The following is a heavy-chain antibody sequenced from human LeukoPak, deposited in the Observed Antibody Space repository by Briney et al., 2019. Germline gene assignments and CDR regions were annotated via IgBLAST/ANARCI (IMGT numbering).Heavy chain of an antibody. J-gene: IGHJ4*02. CDR1: GRSISSSTYY. V-gene: IGHV4-39*01. D-gene: IGHD3-3*01. Sequence: SETLSLTCTVSGRSISSSTYYWGWIRQPPGKGLEWIGSFFYSGSTYYNPSLKSRLTMSVDTSNNQFSLKLMSVTAAATAVYYCASGTSTYYELYFWGQGTLVTVSS. CDR2: FFYSGST. CDR3: ASGTSTYYELYF.